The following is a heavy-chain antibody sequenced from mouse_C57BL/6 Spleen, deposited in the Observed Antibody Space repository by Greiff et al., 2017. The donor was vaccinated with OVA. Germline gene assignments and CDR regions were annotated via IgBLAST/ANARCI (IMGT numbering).Heavy chain of an antibody. V-gene: IGHV3-6*01. D-gene: IGHD1-1*01. CDR2: ITYDGST. CDR1: GYSITGGYY. CDR3: ARDAHYYGSSFYAMDY. Sequence: VQLQQSGPGLVKPSPSLSLTCYVTGYSITGGYYWNWIRQFPGNKLEWMGYITYDGSTNYNPSLKNRTSFTPDTSSNPSFLKLNTVTTEDTATYYCARDAHYYGSSFYAMDYWGQGTSVTVSS. J-gene: IGHJ4*01.